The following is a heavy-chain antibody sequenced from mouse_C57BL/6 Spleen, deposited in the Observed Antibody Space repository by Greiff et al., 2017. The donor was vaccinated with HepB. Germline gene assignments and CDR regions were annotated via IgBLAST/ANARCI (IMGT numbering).Heavy chain of an antibody. Sequence: EVQLVESGGDLVKPGGSLKLSCAASGFTFSSYGMSWVRQTPDKRLEWVATISSGGSYTYYPDSVKGRFTISRDNAKNTLYLQMSSLKSEDTAMYYCARQEGVDGYFDVWGTGTTVTVSS. J-gene: IGHJ1*03. CDR2: ISSGGSYT. CDR3: ARQEGVDGYFDV. CDR1: GFTFSSYG. V-gene: IGHV5-6*01.